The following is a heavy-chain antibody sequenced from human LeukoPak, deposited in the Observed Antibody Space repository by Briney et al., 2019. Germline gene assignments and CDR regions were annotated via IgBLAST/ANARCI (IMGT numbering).Heavy chain of an antibody. D-gene: IGHD3-10*01. CDR1: GFTFGDYA. CDR3: TRDLLASGGWHYYYYMDV. CDR2: IRSKAYGGTT. J-gene: IGHJ6*03. Sequence: GGSLRLSCTASGFTFGDYAMSWVRQAPGKGLEWVGFIRSKAYGGTTEYAAPVKGGFTISRDDSKSIAYLQMNSLKTEDTAVYYCTRDLLASGGWHYYYYMDVWGKGTTVTISS. V-gene: IGHV3-49*04.